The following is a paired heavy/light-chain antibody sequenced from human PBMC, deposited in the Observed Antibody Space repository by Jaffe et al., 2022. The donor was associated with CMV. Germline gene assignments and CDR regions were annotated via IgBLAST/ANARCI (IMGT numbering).Light chain of an antibody. Sequence: EIVLTQSPGTLSLSPGERATLSCRASQKVSSSYLAWYQQKPGQAPRLLISGASSRATGIPDRFSGSGYGTDFTLSISRLEPEDFAVYYCQQYGSSPLTFGGGTKVEIK. CDR1: QKVSSSY. V-gene: IGKV3-20*01. J-gene: IGKJ4*01. CDR3: QQYGSSPLT. CDR2: GAS.
Heavy chain of an antibody. CDR3: ARVRGNYHYHYMDV. Sequence: QVQLVQSGAEVKKPGASVSVSCKASGYTFTSYAISWVRQAPGQGPEYMGWMNIYNAHTNYEEKFQGRVTMTTDTSTSTAYMELTSLRSDDTAVYYCARVRGNYHYHYMDVWGTGTTVTVSS. CDR2: MNIYNAHT. V-gene: IGHV1-18*04. CDR1: GYTFTSYA. J-gene: IGHJ6*03. D-gene: IGHD1-26*01.